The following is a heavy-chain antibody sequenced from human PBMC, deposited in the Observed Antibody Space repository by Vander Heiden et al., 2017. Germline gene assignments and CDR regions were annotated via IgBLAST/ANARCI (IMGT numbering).Heavy chain of an antibody. V-gene: IGHV1-69*12. J-gene: IGHJ4*02. Sequence: QGQLVQSGAEVKKPGSPVNVSCKPSGGPFSSYAIRWGRQAPGHGLEWMGGIIPVFGTANYAQKFQGRVTITADDSTSTAYMELSSVRSEDTAVYYCARDLGPGRYSNYWVYWGQGTLVTVSS. CDR1: GGPFSSYA. CDR2: IIPVFGTA. CDR3: ARDLGPGRYSNYWVY. D-gene: IGHD4-4*01.